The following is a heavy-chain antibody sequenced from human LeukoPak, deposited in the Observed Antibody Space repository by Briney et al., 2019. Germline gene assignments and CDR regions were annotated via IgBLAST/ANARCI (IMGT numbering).Heavy chain of an antibody. CDR2: TRNKANSLTT. CDR1: GFTFYDHN. CDR3: ARRDDYTPRSFDY. V-gene: IGHV3-72*01. J-gene: IGHJ4*02. D-gene: IGHD4-11*01. Sequence: PGGSLRLSCAASGFTFYDHNMDWVREAPGEGLEWVCRTRNKANSLTTTYAASVRCRFPITRADSKNSLNLQMKSLKTEDSAAYYCARRDDYTPRSFDYWGQETLVTVSS.